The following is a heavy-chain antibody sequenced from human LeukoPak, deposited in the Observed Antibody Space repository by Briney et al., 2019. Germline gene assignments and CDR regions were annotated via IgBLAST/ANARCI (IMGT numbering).Heavy chain of an antibody. D-gene: IGHD2-15*01. Sequence: PSETLSLTCAVYGGSFSGYYRSWIRQPPGKGLEWIGEINDSGTTNYNPSLKSRVTISVDTSKNQFSLKINSVTAADTAVYYCAREGGDIHYWGQGSRVTVSS. CDR1: GGSFSGYY. CDR3: AREGGDIHY. V-gene: IGHV4-34*01. CDR2: INDSGTT. J-gene: IGHJ4*02.